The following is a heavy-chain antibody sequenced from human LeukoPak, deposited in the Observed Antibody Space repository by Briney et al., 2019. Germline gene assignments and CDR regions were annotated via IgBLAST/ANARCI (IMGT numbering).Heavy chain of an antibody. CDR1: GYTFTGYY. V-gene: IGHV1-2*02. J-gene: IGHJ4*02. CDR2: INPNSGGT. CDR3: ARVVRGVINFDY. Sequence: GASVKVPCKASGYTFTGYYMHWVRQAPGQGLEWMGWINPNSGGTNYAQKFQGRVTMTRDTSISTAYMELSGLRSDDTAVYYCARVVRGVINFDYWGQGTLVTVSS. D-gene: IGHD3-10*01.